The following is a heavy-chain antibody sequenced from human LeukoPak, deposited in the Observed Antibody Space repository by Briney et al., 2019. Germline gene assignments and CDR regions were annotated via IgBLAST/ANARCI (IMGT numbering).Heavy chain of an antibody. CDR3: ARDYKVAAAGTADFDY. D-gene: IGHD6-13*01. J-gene: IGHJ4*02. CDR2: ISAYNGNT. V-gene: IGHV1-18*01. CDR1: GYTFTSYG. Sequence: ASVKVSCKASGYTFTSYGISWVRPAPGQGLEWMGWISAYNGNTNYAQKLQGRVTMTTDTSTSTVYMELRSLRSDDTAVYYCARDYKVAAAGTADFDYWGQGTLVTVSS.